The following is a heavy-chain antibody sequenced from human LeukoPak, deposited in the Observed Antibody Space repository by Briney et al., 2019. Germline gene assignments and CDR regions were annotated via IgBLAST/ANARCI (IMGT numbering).Heavy chain of an antibody. CDR2: ITSSGSSI. CDR1: GFTFSSYE. Sequence: GGSLRLSCAASGFTFSSYEMNWVRQAPVKGLEWVSYITSSGSSIYYADSVEGRFTISRDNAKNSLYLQMNSLRAEDTAVYYCARGRFGELSVATFDIWGQGTMVTVSS. CDR3: ARGRFGELSVATFDI. D-gene: IGHD3-10*01. V-gene: IGHV3-48*03. J-gene: IGHJ3*02.